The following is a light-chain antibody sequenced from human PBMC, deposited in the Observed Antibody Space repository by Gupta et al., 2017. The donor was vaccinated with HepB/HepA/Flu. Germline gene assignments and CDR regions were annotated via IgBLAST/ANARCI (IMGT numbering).Light chain of an antibody. CDR3: QQDNNCPRA. CDR2: GAS. J-gene: IGKJ1*01. CDR1: QSVSSN. V-gene: IGKV3-15*01. Sequence: EIVMTQSPATLSVSPGERATLSCRASQSVSSNLAWYQQKPGQAPRLLIYGASTRATGIPARFSGSGSETEFTLTISSLQSEDFAVYYCQQDNNCPRAFGQGTKVDIK.